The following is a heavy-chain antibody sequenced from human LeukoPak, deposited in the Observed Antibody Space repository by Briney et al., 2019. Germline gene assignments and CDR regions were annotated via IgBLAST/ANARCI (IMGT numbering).Heavy chain of an antibody. Sequence: PGGSLRLSCAASGFTFSNYNMSWVRQAPGKGLEWVSAISGSGVSTYYADSVKGRFTVSRDNSKNTLYLQMSSLRAEDTAVYYCAKDERNWNYNLASQTYDWGQGTLVTVSS. J-gene: IGHJ4*02. CDR2: ISGSGVST. CDR1: GFTFSNYN. D-gene: IGHD1-7*01. CDR3: AKDERNWNYNLASQTYD. V-gene: IGHV3-23*01.